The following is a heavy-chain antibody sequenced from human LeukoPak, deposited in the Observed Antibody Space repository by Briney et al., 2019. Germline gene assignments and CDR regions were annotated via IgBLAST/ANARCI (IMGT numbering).Heavy chain of an antibody. CDR3: ARVKQGETAFDY. CDR1: GYTLTELS. Sequence: ASVKVSCKVSGYTLTELSMHWVRQAPGRGFEWMGIINPSGGNPSYAQKFQGRVTMTSDSSTSTVYMELSSVGSDDTAVYSCARVKQGETAFDYWGQGTLVTVSS. J-gene: IGHJ4*02. D-gene: IGHD5-18*01. V-gene: IGHV1-46*01. CDR2: INPSGGNP.